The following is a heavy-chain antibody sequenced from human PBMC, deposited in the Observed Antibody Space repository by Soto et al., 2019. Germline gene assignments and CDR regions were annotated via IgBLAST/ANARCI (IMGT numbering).Heavy chain of an antibody. J-gene: IGHJ4*02. Sequence: QVQLQQWGAGLLKPSETLSLTCAVYGGSFSGYYWSWIRQPPGKGLEWIGEINHSGSTNYNPSLTSRLPISVDTSENQFSLKLSSVTAADTAVYYCARGSEWGQGTLVTVSS. CDR2: INHSGST. CDR1: GGSFSGYY. CDR3: ARGSE. V-gene: IGHV4-34*01.